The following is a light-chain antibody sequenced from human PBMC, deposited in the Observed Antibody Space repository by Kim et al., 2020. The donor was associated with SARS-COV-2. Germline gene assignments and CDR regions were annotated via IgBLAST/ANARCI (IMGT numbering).Light chain of an antibody. CDR3: QAWDSSIV. Sequence: SYELTQPHSMSVSPGQTASISCFGDKLGDKYASWYQQRPGQSPVLVIYQDDKRPSGIPERFSGSNSGNTATLTISGTQAVDEAVYYCQAWDSSIVFGGGTQLTVL. V-gene: IGLV3-1*01. CDR1: KLGDKY. J-gene: IGLJ2*01. CDR2: QDD.